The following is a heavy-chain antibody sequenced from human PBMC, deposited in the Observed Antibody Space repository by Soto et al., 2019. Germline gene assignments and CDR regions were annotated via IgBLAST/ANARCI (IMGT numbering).Heavy chain of an antibody. CDR1: GFPFSSYG. D-gene: IGHD2-15*01. CDR2: ISYDGSNK. V-gene: IGHV3-30*03. CDR3: AGGQYLFDS. Sequence: QVQMVESGGGVVQPGRSLRLSCAASGFPFSSYGMHWVRQAPGKGLEWVAHISYDGSNKHYTDSVKGRFTISRDNSKNMLYLQMSSLRAEDKAVYYCAGGQYLFDSCGQGTRVSVSS. J-gene: IGHJ4*02.